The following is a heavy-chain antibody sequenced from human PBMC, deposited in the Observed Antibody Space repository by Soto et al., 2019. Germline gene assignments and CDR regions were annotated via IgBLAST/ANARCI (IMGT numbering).Heavy chain of an antibody. Sequence: PGESLKISCKGSGYSFTSYWIGWVRQMPGKGLEWMGIIYPGDSDTRYSPSFQGQVTISADKSISTAYLQWSSLKASDTAMYYCAILELRSSGYYGMDAWGQGTTVTVSS. J-gene: IGHJ6*02. CDR3: AILELRSSGYYGMDA. CDR1: GYSFTSYW. CDR2: IYPGDSDT. D-gene: IGHD1-7*01. V-gene: IGHV5-51*01.